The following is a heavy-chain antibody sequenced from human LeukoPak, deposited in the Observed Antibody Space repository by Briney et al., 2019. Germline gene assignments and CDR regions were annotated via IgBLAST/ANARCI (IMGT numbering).Heavy chain of an antibody. J-gene: IGHJ3*02. V-gene: IGHV5-51*01. CDR1: GYRFTSYW. Sequence: GGPLKISCKGSGYRFTSYWIGWLRQMPGKGLEWMGIIYPGDSDTRYSTSFQGHVTISADKSISTAYLQWSSLKASDTAMYYCARPGKGDAFDIWGQGTMVTVSS. CDR3: ARPGKGDAFDI. CDR2: IYPGDSDT.